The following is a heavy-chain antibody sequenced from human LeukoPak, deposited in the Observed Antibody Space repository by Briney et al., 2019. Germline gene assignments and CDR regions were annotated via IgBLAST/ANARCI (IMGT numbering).Heavy chain of an antibody. Sequence: GGSLRLSCAASGFTVSSNYMNWVRQAPGKGLGWVSAISGSGGSTYYADSVKGRFTISRDNSKNTLYLQMNSLRAEDTAVYYCAKVGFSNPDYFDYWGQGTLVTVSS. V-gene: IGHV3-23*01. J-gene: IGHJ4*02. D-gene: IGHD2/OR15-2a*01. CDR1: GFTVSSNY. CDR2: ISGSGGST. CDR3: AKVGFSNPDYFDY.